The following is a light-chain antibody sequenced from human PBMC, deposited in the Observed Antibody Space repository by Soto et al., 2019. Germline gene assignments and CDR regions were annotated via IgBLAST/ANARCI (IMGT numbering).Light chain of an antibody. CDR2: NAS. V-gene: IGKV1-5*03. J-gene: IGKJ1*01. CDR3: QHYNSYSEA. CDR1: QTISSW. Sequence: DIQMTQSPSTLSGSLGDRVTITGRASQTISSWFAWYQQKPGKDPKLLIYNASTLKSGVPSRFSSSGSGTEFTLTISSLQPDDFATYYCQHYNSYSEAFGQGTKVDIK.